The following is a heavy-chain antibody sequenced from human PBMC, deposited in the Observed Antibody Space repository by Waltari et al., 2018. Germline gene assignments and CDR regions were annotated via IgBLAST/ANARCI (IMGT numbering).Heavy chain of an antibody. Sequence: EVQLLESGGDLVQPGGSLRLSCAASGFTLSNCALGWVREAPGKGLDWVSFISGDGSSTYYADSVKGRFTISRDNSKDTLYLQMNSLRAEDTAVYYCVKGSASYSRDFDCWGQGALVTVSS. CDR3: VKGSASYSRDFDC. CDR1: GFTLSNCA. J-gene: IGHJ4*02. CDR2: ISGDGSST. V-gene: IGHV3-23*01. D-gene: IGHD1-26*01.